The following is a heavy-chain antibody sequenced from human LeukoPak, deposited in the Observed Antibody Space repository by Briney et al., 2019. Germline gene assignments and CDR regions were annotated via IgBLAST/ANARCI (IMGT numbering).Heavy chain of an antibody. CDR2: IHSSGST. Sequence: PSETLSLTCTVSGVSISTYHWSWIRQPTGKGLEWIGRIHSSGSTNYDPSLKSRVTMSIDTSKNQFSLKVTSVTAADTAVYYCARDGLYSNGYSYFDFWGQETLVTVSS. D-gene: IGHD5-18*01. J-gene: IGHJ4*02. CDR3: ARDGLYSNGYSYFDF. V-gene: IGHV4-4*07. CDR1: GVSISTYH.